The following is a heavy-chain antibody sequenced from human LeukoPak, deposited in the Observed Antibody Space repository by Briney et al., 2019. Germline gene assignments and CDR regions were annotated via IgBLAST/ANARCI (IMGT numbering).Heavy chain of an antibody. V-gene: IGHV4-59*08. J-gene: IGHJ4*02. CDR1: GGSISTYY. CDR3: ARAYGSGWYGASVDY. Sequence: PSETLSLTCTVSGGSISTYYWSWIRQSPGKGLEWIGFVYYTGSTKYNPCLKSRVTISLDTSKNQFSLKLKSVTAADSAVYYCARAYGSGWYGASVDYWGQGTLVTVSS. CDR2: VYYTGST. D-gene: IGHD6-19*01.